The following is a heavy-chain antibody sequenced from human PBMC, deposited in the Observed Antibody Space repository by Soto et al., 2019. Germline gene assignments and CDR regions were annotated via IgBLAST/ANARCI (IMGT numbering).Heavy chain of an antibody. J-gene: IGHJ5*02. CDR1: GFTFSSYT. V-gene: IGHV3-30-3*01. Sequence: PGGSLRLSCAASGFTFSSYTMHWVRQAPGRGLDWVALISYDGSNIYYADSVKGRFTISRDNSKNTLYLEMNSLRAEDTALFYCAIGTTFYYGTGFDPWGQGTLVTVSS. CDR3: AIGTTFYYGTGFDP. CDR2: ISYDGSNI. D-gene: IGHD3-22*01.